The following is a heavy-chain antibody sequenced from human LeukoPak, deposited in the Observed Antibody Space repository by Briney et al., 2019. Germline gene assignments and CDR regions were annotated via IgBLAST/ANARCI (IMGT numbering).Heavy chain of an antibody. J-gene: IGHJ4*02. CDR3: ARPMVRGGGDY. D-gene: IGHD3-10*01. Sequence: PGGSLRLSCAASGFTVSSNYMSWVRQAPGKGLEWVSVIYSGGSTYYADSVKGRFTISRDNSKNTLHLQMNSLRAEDTAVYYCARPMVRGGGDYWGQGTLVTVSS. CDR1: GFTVSSNY. V-gene: IGHV3-66*04. CDR2: IYSGGST.